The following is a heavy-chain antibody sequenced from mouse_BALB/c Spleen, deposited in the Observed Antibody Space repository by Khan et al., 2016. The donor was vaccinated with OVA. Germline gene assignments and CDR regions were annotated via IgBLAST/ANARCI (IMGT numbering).Heavy chain of an antibody. CDR3: ARSASYWFFDV. D-gene: IGHD6-1*01. CDR1: GYTFTNYG. V-gene: IGHV9-3-1*01. J-gene: IGHJ1*01. CDR2: INTYTGEP. Sequence: QIQLVQSGPELKKPGETVKISCKASGYTFTNYGMNWVKQAPGKGLKWMGWINTYTGEPTYADDFKGRFAFSVETSANTAYLQINNLKNEDTATYFCARSASYWFFDVWGAGTTVTVSS.